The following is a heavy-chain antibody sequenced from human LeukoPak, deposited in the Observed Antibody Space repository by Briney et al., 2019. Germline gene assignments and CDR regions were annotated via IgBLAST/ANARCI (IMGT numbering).Heavy chain of an antibody. CDR1: GDSISSNNY. Sequence: SETLSLTCNVSGDSISSNNYWGWIRQPPGKGLEWIGSIYYSGNNYYNPSLKSRVIISVDTSNNQLSLKLNSVTAADTAVYYCARGFRIEVVYAQSGTFDNWGQGTMVTVSS. CDR3: ARGFRIEVVYAQSGTFDN. J-gene: IGHJ3*02. CDR2: IYYSGNN. D-gene: IGHD2-8*02. V-gene: IGHV4-39*01.